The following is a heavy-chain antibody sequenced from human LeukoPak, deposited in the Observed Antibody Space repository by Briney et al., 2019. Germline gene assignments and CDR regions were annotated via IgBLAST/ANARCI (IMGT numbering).Heavy chain of an antibody. J-gene: IGHJ3*02. CDR3: ARDLKYYDSSGYDDVFDI. Sequence: ASVKVSCKASGYTFTDYFMHWVRQAPGQGLEWMGWINPNSGGTHYAQKFQGRVTMTRDTSISTAYMELRSLRPDDTAVYYCARDLKYYDSSGYDDVFDIWGQGTMVTVSS. D-gene: IGHD3-22*01. V-gene: IGHV1-2*02. CDR2: INPNSGGT. CDR1: GYTFTDYF.